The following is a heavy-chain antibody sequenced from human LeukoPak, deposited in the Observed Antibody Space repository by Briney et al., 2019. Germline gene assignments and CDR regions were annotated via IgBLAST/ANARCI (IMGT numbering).Heavy chain of an antibody. Sequence: ASVKVSCKASGYTFTGYYMHWVRQAPGKGLEWMGGFDPEDGETIYAQKFQGRVTLTEDTSTDTSYLELSSLTSEDTAVYYCLTVLYGRPWNPVGGGGLWGQGTLVTVSS. V-gene: IGHV1-24*01. CDR2: FDPEDGET. CDR3: LTVLYGRPWNPVGGGGL. CDR1: GYTFTGYY. J-gene: IGHJ4*02. D-gene: IGHD1-1*01.